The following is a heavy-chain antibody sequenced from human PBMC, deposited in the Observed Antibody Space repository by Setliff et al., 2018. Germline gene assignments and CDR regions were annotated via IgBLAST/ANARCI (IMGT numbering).Heavy chain of an antibody. CDR3: ARAGDAASGRKGVFEY. V-gene: IGHV1-18*01. CDR1: GYTFTDYI. CDR2: ISPHTGKT. D-gene: IGHD1-26*01. J-gene: IGHJ4*02. Sequence: ASVKVSCKASGYTFTDYIINWVRQAPGQGLEWVGWISPHTGKTYFAQKLQGRVTMTTDTSTSTLYMELASLRSEDTAVYYCARAGDAASGRKGVFEYWGQGTAVTVSS.